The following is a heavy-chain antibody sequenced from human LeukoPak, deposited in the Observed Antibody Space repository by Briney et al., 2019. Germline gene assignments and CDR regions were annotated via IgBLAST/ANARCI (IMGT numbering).Heavy chain of an antibody. Sequence: GSLRLSCAASGFRFGSYWMTWVRQAPGKGLEWVAHIKEDGSAENYVDSVKGRFSISRDNAKNSLYLQMNSLRVEDTAVYYCVSFYETYWGRGTLVTVSS. CDR1: GFRFGSYW. CDR3: VSFYETY. V-gene: IGHV3-7*01. CDR2: IKEDGSAE. D-gene: IGHD2-2*01. J-gene: IGHJ4*02.